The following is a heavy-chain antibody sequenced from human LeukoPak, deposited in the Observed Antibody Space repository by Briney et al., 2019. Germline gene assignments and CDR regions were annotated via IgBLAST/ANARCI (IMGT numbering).Heavy chain of an antibody. D-gene: IGHD6-13*01. CDR1: GFTFSSYG. Sequence: GGSLRLSCAASGFTFSSYGMSWVRQAPGKGLEWVSAISGSGGSTYYADSVKGRFTISRDNSKNTLYLQMNSLRAEDTAVYYCAKDLMSSSWSSWFDPWGQGTPVTVSS. CDR2: ISGSGGST. CDR3: AKDLMSSSWSSWFDP. J-gene: IGHJ5*02. V-gene: IGHV3-23*01.